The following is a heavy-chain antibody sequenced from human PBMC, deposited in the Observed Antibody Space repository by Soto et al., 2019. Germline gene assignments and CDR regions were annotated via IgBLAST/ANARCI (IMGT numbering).Heavy chain of an antibody. CDR2: INPNSGGT. Sequence: GASVKVSCKASGYTFTGYYMHWVRQAPGQGLEWMGWINPNSGGTNYAQKFQGWVTMTRDTSISTAYMELSRLRSDDTAVYYCARDRESIFGVVMSYYYGMDVWGQGTTVTVSS. CDR3: ARDRESIFGVVMSYYYGMDV. J-gene: IGHJ6*02. CDR1: GYTFTGYY. V-gene: IGHV1-2*04. D-gene: IGHD3-3*01.